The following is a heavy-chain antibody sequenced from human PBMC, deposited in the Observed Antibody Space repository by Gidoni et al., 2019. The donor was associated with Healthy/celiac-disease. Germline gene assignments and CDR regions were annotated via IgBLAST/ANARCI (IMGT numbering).Heavy chain of an antibody. Sequence: EVQLVESGGGLVQPGGSLRLSCAASGFTFSDHYMDWVRQAPGKGLEWVGRTRNKANSYTTEYAASVKGRFTISRDDSKNSLYLQMNSLKTEDTAVYYCARGDFTYDYVWGSTDDYYYGMDVWGQGTTVTVSS. CDR3: ARGDFTYDYVWGSTDDYYYGMDV. J-gene: IGHJ6*02. CDR2: TRNKANSYTT. D-gene: IGHD3-16*01. CDR1: GFTFSDHY. V-gene: IGHV3-72*01.